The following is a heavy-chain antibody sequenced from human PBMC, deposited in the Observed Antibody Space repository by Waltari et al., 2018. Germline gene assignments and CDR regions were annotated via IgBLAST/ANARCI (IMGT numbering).Heavy chain of an antibody. V-gene: IGHV1-2*02. J-gene: IGHJ5*02. CDR3: ARDGYSYGYPPEPNWFDP. CDR1: GYTFTGYY. D-gene: IGHD5-18*01. Sequence: QVQLVQSGAGVKKPGASVKVSCKASGYTFTGYYMHWVRQAPGQGLEWMGWINPNSGGTNYAQKFQGRVTMTRDTSISTAYMELSRLRSDDTAVYYCARDGYSYGYPPEPNWFDPWGQGTLVTVSS. CDR2: INPNSGGT.